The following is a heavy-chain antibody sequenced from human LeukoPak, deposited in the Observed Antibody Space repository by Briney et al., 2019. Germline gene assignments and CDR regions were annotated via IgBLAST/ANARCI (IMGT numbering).Heavy chain of an antibody. V-gene: IGHV3-21*01. D-gene: IGHD6-6*01. CDR3: ARGIAARPHNFDY. Sequence: PGGSLRLSCAASGFTFSSYSMNWVRQAPGKGLEWVSSISSSSSYIYYADSVKGRFTISRDNAKNSLYLQMNSRRAEDTAVYYCARGIAARPHNFDYWGQGTLVTVSS. CDR2: ISSSSSYI. J-gene: IGHJ4*02. CDR1: GFTFSSYS.